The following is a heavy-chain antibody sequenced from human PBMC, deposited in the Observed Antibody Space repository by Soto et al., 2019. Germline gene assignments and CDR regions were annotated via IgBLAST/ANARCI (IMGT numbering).Heavy chain of an antibody. CDR3: ARGGVFFFAAPTNPFDY. CDR2: MNPSSGNT. CDR1: GYTFTSYD. Sequence: ASVKVSCKASGYTFTSYDINWVRQATGQGLEWMGWMNPSSGNTGYAQKFQGRVTMTRNTSINTAYMELSSLRSEDTAVYYCARGGVFFFAAPTNPFDYWGQGTLVTVSS. J-gene: IGHJ4*02. V-gene: IGHV1-8*01. D-gene: IGHD3-10*01.